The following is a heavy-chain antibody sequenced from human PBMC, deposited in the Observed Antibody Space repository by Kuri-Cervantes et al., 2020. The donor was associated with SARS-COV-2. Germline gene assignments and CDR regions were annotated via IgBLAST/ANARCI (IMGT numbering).Heavy chain of an antibody. D-gene: IGHD1-14*01. CDR1: GGSISSHY. Sequence: SETLSLTCTVSGGSISSHYWSWIRQPPGKGLEWIGYIYYSGSTNYNPSLKSRVTISVDTSKNQFSLKLSSVTAADTAVYYCARGSAPGNWFDPWGQGTLVTVSS. CDR3: ARGSAPGNWFDP. J-gene: IGHJ5*02. CDR2: IYYSGST. V-gene: IGHV4-59*11.